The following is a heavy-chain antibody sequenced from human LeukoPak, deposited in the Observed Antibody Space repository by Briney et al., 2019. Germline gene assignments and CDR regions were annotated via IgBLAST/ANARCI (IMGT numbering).Heavy chain of an antibody. Sequence: GASVNVSCTASEYTFSSYSIHWVRQAPGQRLEWMGWINAGKGNTKYSQKLQGRVTITGDTSASTAYMELSSLRSEDTAVYYCARGSCSSTSCFMDVWGQGTTVTVSS. V-gene: IGHV1-3*01. J-gene: IGHJ6*02. CDR2: INAGKGNT. CDR3: ARGSCSSTSCFMDV. CDR1: EYTFSSYS. D-gene: IGHD2-2*01.